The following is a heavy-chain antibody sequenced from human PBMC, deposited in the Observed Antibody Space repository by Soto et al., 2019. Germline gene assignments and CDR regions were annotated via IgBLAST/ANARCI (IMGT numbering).Heavy chain of an antibody. CDR3: AKGSASGSPYYFDF. V-gene: IGHV3-23*01. Sequence: GGSLRLSCAATGFIFSSYGMSWVRQAPGKGLEWVSTISGDGGGTYYVDSVKGRFTISRDNPENTLFLQMTRLRADDTAVYYCAKGSASGSPYYFDFCGKAPLVPVFS. CDR2: ISGDGGGT. CDR1: GFIFSSYG. J-gene: IGHJ4*02. D-gene: IGHD6-25*01.